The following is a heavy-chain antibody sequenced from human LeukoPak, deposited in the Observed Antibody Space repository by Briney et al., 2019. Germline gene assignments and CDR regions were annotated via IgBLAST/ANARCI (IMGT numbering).Heavy chain of an antibody. D-gene: IGHD5-24*01. CDR1: GFTFSNYH. CDR3: ARDKWLDY. CDR2: ITISSATR. V-gene: IGHV3-48*02. Sequence: GGSLRLSCAASGFTFSNYHMNWVRQAPGKGLEWISYITISSATRYYADSVKGRFIVSRDNAKNSLYLQMNSLRDEDTAVYYCARDKWLDYWGQGSLVSVSS. J-gene: IGHJ4*02.